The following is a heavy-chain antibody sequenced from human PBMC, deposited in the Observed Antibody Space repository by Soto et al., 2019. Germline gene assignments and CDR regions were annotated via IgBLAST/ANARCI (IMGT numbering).Heavy chain of an antibody. D-gene: IGHD6-13*01. CDR3: ARLQPAAGDNDLTFDY. V-gene: IGHV5-10-1*01. J-gene: IGHJ4*02. CDR2: IDPSDSYT. CDR1: GYSFTSYW. Sequence: EVQLVQSGAEVKKPGESLRISCKGSGYSFTSYWISWVRQMPGKGLEWMGRIDPSDSYTNYSPSFQGHVTISADKSISTAYLQWSILKASDTAMYYCARLQPAAGDNDLTFDYWGQGTLVTVSS.